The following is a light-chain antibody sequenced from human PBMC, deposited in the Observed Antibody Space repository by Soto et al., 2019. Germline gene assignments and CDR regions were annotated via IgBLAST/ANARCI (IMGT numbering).Light chain of an antibody. CDR1: QSISTF. CDR3: QQTYSAPII. CDR2: GAS. V-gene: IGKV1-39*01. Sequence: IQMTQSPSTLSASIGDRVTITCRASQSISTFLGWYQQKPGKAPKLLISGASNLRSGVPSRFSGGGSGTDFTLTISSLQPEDFATYYCQQTYSAPIIFGQGTRLAIK. J-gene: IGKJ5*01.